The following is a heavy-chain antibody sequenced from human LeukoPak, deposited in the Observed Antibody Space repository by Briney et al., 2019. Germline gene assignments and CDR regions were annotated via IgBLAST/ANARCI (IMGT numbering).Heavy chain of an antibody. CDR2: ISSSSSYT. V-gene: IGHV3-11*06. J-gene: IGHJ5*02. Sequence: GGSLRLSCAASGFTFSDYYMSWIRQAPGKGLEWVSYISSSSSYTNYADSVKGRFTISRDNAKNSLYLQMNSLRAEDTAVYYCARDQAKITMIGNNWFDPWGQGTLVTVSS. CDR1: GFTFSDYY. D-gene: IGHD3-22*01. CDR3: ARDQAKITMIGNNWFDP.